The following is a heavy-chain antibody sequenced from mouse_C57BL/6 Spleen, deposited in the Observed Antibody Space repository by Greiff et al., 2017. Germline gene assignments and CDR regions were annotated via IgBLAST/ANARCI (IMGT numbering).Heavy chain of an antibody. CDR3: ARPSYYYGSRDYFDY. Sequence: VKLMESGPELVKPGASVKLSCKASGYTFTSYDINWVKQRPGQGLEWIGWIYPRDGSTTYNEKFKGKATLTVDTSSSTAYMELHSLTSEDSAVYFCARPSYYYGSRDYFDYWGQGTTLTVSS. V-gene: IGHV1-85*01. D-gene: IGHD1-1*01. CDR1: GYTFTSYD. J-gene: IGHJ2*01. CDR2: IYPRDGST.